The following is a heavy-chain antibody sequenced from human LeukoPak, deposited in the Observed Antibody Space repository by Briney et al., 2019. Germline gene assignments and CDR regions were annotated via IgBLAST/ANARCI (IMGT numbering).Heavy chain of an antibody. CDR2: ISYDGSNK. V-gene: IGHV3-30*04. CDR3: ATARYAFDI. CDR1: GFTFSSYA. Sequence: GRSLRLSCAASGFTFSSYAMHWVRQAPGKGLEWVAVISYDGSNKYYADSVKGRFTISRDNSKNTLYLQMNSLRAEDTAVYYCATARYAFDIWGQGTMVTVSS. J-gene: IGHJ3*02.